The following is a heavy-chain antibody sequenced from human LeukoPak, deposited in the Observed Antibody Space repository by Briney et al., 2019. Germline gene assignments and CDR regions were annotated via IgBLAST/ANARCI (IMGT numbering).Heavy chain of an antibody. CDR2: IYTSGST. CDR1: GGSISSYY. J-gene: IGHJ4*02. D-gene: IGHD3-22*01. CDR3: AREAADSSGYRPFDY. V-gene: IGHV4-4*07. Sequence: SETLSLTCTVSGGSISSYYWSWIRQPAGKGLEWIGRIYTSGSTNYNPSLKSRVAMSVDTSKNQFSLKLSSVTAAGTAVYYCAREAADSSGYRPFDYWGQGTLVTVSS.